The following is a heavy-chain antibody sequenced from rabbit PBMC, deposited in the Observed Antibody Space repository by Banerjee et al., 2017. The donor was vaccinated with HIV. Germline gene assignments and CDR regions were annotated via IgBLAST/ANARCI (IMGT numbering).Heavy chain of an antibody. J-gene: IGHJ4*01. D-gene: IGHD2-1*01. V-gene: IGHV1S40*01. Sequence: QSLEESGGDLVKPGASLTLTCTASGFSFSSSYYMCWVRQAPGKGLEWIACIYAGSSGITFYANWAKGRFTISKTSSTTVTLQMTSLTAADTATYFCARDSYDDYGDYTGFNLWGPGTLVTVS. CDR2: IYAGSSGIT. CDR3: ARDSYDDYGDYTGFNL. CDR1: GFSFSSSYY.